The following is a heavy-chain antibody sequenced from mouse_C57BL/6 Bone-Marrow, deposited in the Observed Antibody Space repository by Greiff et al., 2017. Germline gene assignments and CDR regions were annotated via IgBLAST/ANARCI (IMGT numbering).Heavy chain of an antibody. Sequence: EVQLQQSGGDLVKPGGSLKLSCAASGFTFSSYGMSWVRQTPDKRLEWVATISSGGSYTYYPDSVKGRFTISRDNAKNTLYLQMSSLKSEDTAMYYCARSYYYGSSYDWFAYWGQGTLVTVSA. J-gene: IGHJ3*01. V-gene: IGHV5-6*01. CDR2: ISSGGSYT. CDR1: GFTFSSYG. CDR3: ARSYYYGSSYDWFAY. D-gene: IGHD1-1*01.